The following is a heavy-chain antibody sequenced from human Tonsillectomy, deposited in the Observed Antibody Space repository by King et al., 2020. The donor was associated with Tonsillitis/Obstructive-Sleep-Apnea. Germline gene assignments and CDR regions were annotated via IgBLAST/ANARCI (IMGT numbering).Heavy chain of an antibody. D-gene: IGHD5-24*01. CDR1: GGSITSYY. Sequence: QVQLQESGPGLVKPSETLSLTCTVSGGSITSYYWSWIRQPAGKGLEWIGLISSTGSTNYNPSLKSRVTMSVDTSRNQFSLKLSSVTAADTAVYFCARDLATDPYNWFDPWGQGTLVTVSS. CDR3: ARDLATDPYNWFDP. J-gene: IGHJ5*02. V-gene: IGHV4-4*07. CDR2: ISSTGST.